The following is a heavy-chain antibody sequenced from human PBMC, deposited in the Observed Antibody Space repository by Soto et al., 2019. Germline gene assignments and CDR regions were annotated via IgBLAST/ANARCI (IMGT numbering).Heavy chain of an antibody. J-gene: IGHJ6*03. CDR2: IYYSGST. CDR3: ARGSRGEYCSGGSCSEYYYYMDV. D-gene: IGHD2-15*01. Sequence: PSETLSLTCTVSGGSISSGGYYWSWIRQHPGKGLERIGYIYYSGSTYYNPSLKSRVTISVDTSKNQFSLKLSSVTAADTAVYYCARGSRGEYCSGGSCSEYYYYMDVWGKGTTVTVSS. V-gene: IGHV4-31*03. CDR1: GGSISSGGYY.